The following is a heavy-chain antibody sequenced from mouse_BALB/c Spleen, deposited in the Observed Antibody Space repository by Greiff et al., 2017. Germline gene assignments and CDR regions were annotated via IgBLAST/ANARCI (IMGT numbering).Heavy chain of an antibody. D-gene: IGHD1-1*01. V-gene: IGHV10-1*02. CDR1: GFTFNTYA. J-gene: IGHJ4*01. CDR3: VRQGGLLRDAMDY. CDR2: IRSKSNNYAT. Sequence: EVQLQESGGGLVQPKGSLKLSCAASGFTFNTYAMNWVRQAPGKGLEWVARIRSKSNNYATYYADSVKDRFTISRDDSQSMLYLQMNNLKTEDTAMYYCVRQGGLLRDAMDYWGQGTSVTVSS.